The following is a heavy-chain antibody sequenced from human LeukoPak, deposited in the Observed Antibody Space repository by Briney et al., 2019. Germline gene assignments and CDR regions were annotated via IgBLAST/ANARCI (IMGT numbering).Heavy chain of an antibody. Sequence: GESLKISCKGSGYSFTSYWIGWVRQMPGKGLEWMGIIYPGDSDTRYSPSFQGQVTISADKSISTAYLQWSSLKASDTAMYYCARRGADYGDYVGAFDIWGQETMVTVSS. V-gene: IGHV5-51*01. D-gene: IGHD4-17*01. J-gene: IGHJ3*02. CDR3: ARRGADYGDYVGAFDI. CDR2: IYPGDSDT. CDR1: GYSFTSYW.